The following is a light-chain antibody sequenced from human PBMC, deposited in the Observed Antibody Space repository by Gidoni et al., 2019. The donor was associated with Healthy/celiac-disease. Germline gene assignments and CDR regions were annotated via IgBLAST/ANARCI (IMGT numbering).Light chain of an antibody. CDR1: QSVSSN. CDR2: GAS. CDR3: QQYNNWPPYT. Sequence: VVMTPSPATRSVSPGESATLSCSASQSVSSNLAWYQQKPGQAPRLLIYGASTRATGIPDRCSGRGSGTEFTLTISSLQSEDFAVYYCQQYNNWPPYTFGQGTKLEIK. J-gene: IGKJ2*01. V-gene: IGKV3-15*01.